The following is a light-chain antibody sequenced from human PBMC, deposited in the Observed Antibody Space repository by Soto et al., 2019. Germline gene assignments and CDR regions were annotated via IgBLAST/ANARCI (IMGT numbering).Light chain of an antibody. J-gene: IGKJ1*01. V-gene: IGKV1-39*01. Sequence: DIQMTQSPSSLSASVGDRVTITCRAMQRIGSYLNWYQQKPGKAPKLLIYSASTLQGGVPSRFSGSGSGTDFTLTITSLQPEDFGTYYCHQTYSTPQTFGQGTKVDIK. CDR3: HQTYSTPQT. CDR2: SAS. CDR1: QRIGSY.